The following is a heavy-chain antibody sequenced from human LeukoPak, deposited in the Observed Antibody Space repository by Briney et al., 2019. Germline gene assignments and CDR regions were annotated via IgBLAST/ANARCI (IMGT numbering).Heavy chain of an antibody. D-gene: IGHD3-10*01. Sequence: SETLSLTCAVSGGSITSANWWSWVRQSPGKGLEWIGEIYHTGNTNYNPSLNSRVSISLDTSKNQFSLKLSSVTAADTAVYYCARQIDGFGEFDYFDYWGQGTLVTVSS. V-gene: IGHV4-4*02. CDR2: IYHTGNT. CDR3: ARQIDGFGEFDYFDY. J-gene: IGHJ4*02. CDR1: GGSITSANW.